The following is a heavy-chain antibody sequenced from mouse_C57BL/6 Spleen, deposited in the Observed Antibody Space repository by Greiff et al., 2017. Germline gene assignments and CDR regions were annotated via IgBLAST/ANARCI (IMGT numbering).Heavy chain of an antibody. CDR2: ISDGGSYT. CDR1: GFTFSSYA. CDR3: ARENGDY. J-gene: IGHJ2*01. V-gene: IGHV5-4*01. Sequence: EVQLVESGGGLVKPGGSLKLSCAASGFTFSSYAMSWVRQTPEKRLEWVATISDGGSYTYYPDNVKGRFTLSRDNAKNNLYLQMSHLKSEDTAMYYCARENGDYWGQGTTLTVSS.